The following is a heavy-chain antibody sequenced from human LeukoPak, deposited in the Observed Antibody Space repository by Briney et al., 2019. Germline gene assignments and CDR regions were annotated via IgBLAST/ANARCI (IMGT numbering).Heavy chain of an antibody. CDR1: EFTFSTYG. CDR3: AKGSNGMDV. V-gene: IGHV3-30*18. CDR2: ISYDGSYK. J-gene: IGHJ6*02. Sequence: GGSLRLSCAASEFTFSTYGMHWVRQAPGKGLEWVAVISYDGSYKYYADSVKGRFTISRDNSKNTLYLQMNSLRAEDTAVYYCAKGSNGMDVWGQGTTVTVSS.